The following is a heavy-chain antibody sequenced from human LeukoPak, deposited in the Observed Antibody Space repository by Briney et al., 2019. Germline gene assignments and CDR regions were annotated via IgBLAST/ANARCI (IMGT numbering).Heavy chain of an antibody. J-gene: IGHJ3*02. D-gene: IGHD4-23*01. V-gene: IGHV1-46*03. CDR2: INPSGGST. CDR1: GYTFTSYY. Sequence: EASVTVSCQASGYTFTSYYMHCVRQAPGQGLEWMGIINPSGGSTSYAQKFQGRVTMTRDTYTSTVYTELSSLRSEDTAVYYCAIENSILRWRAFDIWGQGTMVTVSS. CDR3: AIENSILRWRAFDI.